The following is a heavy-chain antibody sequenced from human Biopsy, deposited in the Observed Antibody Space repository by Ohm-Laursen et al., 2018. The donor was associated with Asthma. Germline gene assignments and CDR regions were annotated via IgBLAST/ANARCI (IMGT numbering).Heavy chain of an antibody. V-gene: IGHV1-18*01. CDR2: ISVYNSNT. CDR3: ARAVDYSHYYGIDV. J-gene: IGHJ6*02. D-gene: IGHD3-10*01. CDR1: GYTFNSAG. Sequence: SSVKVSCKASGYTFNSAGITWVRQAPGQGLEWMGWISVYNSNTKVAQKLQDRVTMITDTSTSTAYMELRSLRSDDTAVYFCARAVDYSHYYGIDVWGQGTTVTVS.